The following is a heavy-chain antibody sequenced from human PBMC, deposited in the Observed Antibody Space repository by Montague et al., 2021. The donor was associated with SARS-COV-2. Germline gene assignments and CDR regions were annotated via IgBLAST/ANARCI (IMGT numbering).Heavy chain of an antibody. CDR1: GFTFSSYD. V-gene: IGHV3-13*01. D-gene: IGHD4-17*01. Sequence: SLRPSCAASGFTFSSYDMHWVRQATGKGLEWVSAIGTAGDTYYPGSVKGRFTISRENAKNSLEHQMNSLRAEDTAVYYCARAGLGEAYYYYYGMDVWGQGTTVTVSS. CDR3: ARAGLGEAYYYYYGMDV. CDR2: IGTAGDT. J-gene: IGHJ6*02.